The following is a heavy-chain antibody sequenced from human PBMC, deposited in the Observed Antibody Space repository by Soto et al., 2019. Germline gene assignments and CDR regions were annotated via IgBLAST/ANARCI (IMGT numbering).Heavy chain of an antibody. CDR1: GFTFNNYG. D-gene: IGHD6-19*01. J-gene: IGHJ4*02. Sequence: QVHLVESGGGVVQPRRSLRLSCAASGFTFNNYGMHWARQAPGQGLEWVAGISSDGSNKYYADSVKGRFTISRDNSRNTLYLQMDSLRAEDTAVYYCAGGWYFFDYCGQGTLVTVSS. CDR3: AGGWYFFDY. CDR2: ISSDGSNK. V-gene: IGHV3-30*03.